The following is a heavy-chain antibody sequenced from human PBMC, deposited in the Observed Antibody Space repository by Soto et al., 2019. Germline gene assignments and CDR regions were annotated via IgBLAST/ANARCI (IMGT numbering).Heavy chain of an antibody. CDR1: GFTFSNAW. J-gene: IGHJ5*02. V-gene: IGHV3-15*01. D-gene: IGHD1-26*01. CDR3: TTDPEGAGGLFDP. Sequence: GGSLRLSCAASGFTFSNAWMSWVRQAPGKGLEWVGRIKSKTDGGTTDYAAPVKGRFTISRDDSKSTLYLQMNSLKTEDTAVYYCTTDPEGAGGLFDPWGQGTLVTVSS. CDR2: IKSKTDGGTT.